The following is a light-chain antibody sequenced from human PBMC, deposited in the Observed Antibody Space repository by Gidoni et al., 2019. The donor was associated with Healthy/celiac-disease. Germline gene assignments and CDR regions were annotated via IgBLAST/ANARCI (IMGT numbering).Light chain of an antibody. V-gene: IGKV3-11*01. CDR2: DAS. Sequence: EIVLTQSPATLSLSPGESAPLSCRASQSVSSYLAWYQQKPGQAPRLLIYDASNRSTGIPARFSGSGSGTDFTLTISSLEPEDFAVYYWQPRSNWRVFGPGTKVDSK. CDR1: QSVSSY. CDR3: QPRSNWRV. J-gene: IGKJ3*01.